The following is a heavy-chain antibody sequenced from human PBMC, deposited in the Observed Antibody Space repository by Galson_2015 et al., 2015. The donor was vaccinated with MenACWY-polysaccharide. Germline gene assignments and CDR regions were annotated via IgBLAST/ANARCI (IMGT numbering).Heavy chain of an antibody. D-gene: IGHD1-1*01. V-gene: IGHV3-33*03. CDR3: ARADRNDGGRALDI. CDR1: GFTFSNYG. CDR2: IWYDESDE. Sequence: SLRLSCAASGFTFSNYGMHWVRQAPGKGLEWMAVIWYDESDEYYADSVKGRFIISRDNSKNALYLQMNSLRAEDTAVYYCARADRNDGGRALDIWGQGTMVTVSS. J-gene: IGHJ3*02.